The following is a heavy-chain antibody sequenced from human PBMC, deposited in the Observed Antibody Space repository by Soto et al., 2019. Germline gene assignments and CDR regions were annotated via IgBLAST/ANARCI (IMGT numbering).Heavy chain of an antibody. CDR3: ARLNDILTGYYSPNFDY. D-gene: IGHD3-9*01. CDR2: IYYSGST. V-gene: IGHV4-39*01. CDR1: GGSISSSSYY. Sequence: SETLSLTCTVSGGSISSSSYYWGWIRQPPGKGLEWIGSIYYSGSTYYNPSLKSRVTISVDTSKNQFSLKLSSVTAADTAVYYCARLNDILTGYYSPNFDYWGQGTLVTVSS. J-gene: IGHJ4*02.